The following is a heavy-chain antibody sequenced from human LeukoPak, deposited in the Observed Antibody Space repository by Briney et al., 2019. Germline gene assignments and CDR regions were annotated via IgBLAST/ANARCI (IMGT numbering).Heavy chain of an antibody. J-gene: IGHJ5*02. V-gene: IGHV1-2*06. CDR1: GYTFTGYY. Sequence: ASVKVSCKASGYTFTGYYMHWVRQAPGQGLEWMGRVNPNNGVPNYAQKFQGRVTMTRDTAISTFYMERNSLRSDDTAVYFCAREVGYSSSYYGRFDPWGQGTLVIVSS. CDR3: AREVGYSSSYYGRFDP. CDR2: VNPNNGVP. D-gene: IGHD2-2*01.